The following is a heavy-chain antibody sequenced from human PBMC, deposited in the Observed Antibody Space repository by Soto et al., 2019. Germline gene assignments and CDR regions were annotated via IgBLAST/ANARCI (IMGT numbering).Heavy chain of an antibody. CDR1: GDTFSSYA. Sequence: ASVKVSCKASGDTFSSYAISWVRQAPGKGLEWMGKIIPTFGRTNYAQKFQGRLTISADDSTSTAYMELSSLLSEDTAVYYCARDPLSSFAMDVWGQGTTVTVSS. CDR2: IIPTFGRT. V-gene: IGHV1-69*13. J-gene: IGHJ6*02. D-gene: IGHD3-10*02. CDR3: ARDPLSSFAMDV.